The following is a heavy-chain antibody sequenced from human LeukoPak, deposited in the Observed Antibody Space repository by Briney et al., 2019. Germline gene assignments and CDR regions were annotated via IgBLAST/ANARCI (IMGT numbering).Heavy chain of an antibody. CDR3: ARQAMGSPEANWFDP. J-gene: IGHJ5*02. CDR2: IYYSGST. Sequence: SETLSLTCTVSGGSISSGDYYWSWIRQPPGKGLEWIGYIYYSGSTYYNPSLKSRVTISVDTSKNQFSLKLSSVTAADTAVYYCARQAMGSPEANWFDPWGQGTLVTVSS. V-gene: IGHV4-30-4*01. CDR1: GGSISSGDYY. D-gene: IGHD5-24*01.